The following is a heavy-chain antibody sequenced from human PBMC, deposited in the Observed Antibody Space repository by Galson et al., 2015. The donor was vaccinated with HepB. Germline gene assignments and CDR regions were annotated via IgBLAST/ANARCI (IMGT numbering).Heavy chain of an antibody. CDR3: ARSEMYYYGSGSWFDP. V-gene: IGHV5-10-1*01. Sequence: QSGAEVKKPGESLRISCKGSGYSFTSYWISWVRQMPGKGLEWMGRIDPSDSYTNYSPSFQGHVTISADKSISTAYLQWSSLKASDTAMYYCARSEMYYYGSGSWFDPWGQGTLVTVSS. J-gene: IGHJ5*02. CDR2: IDPSDSYT. CDR1: GYSFTSYW. D-gene: IGHD3-10*01.